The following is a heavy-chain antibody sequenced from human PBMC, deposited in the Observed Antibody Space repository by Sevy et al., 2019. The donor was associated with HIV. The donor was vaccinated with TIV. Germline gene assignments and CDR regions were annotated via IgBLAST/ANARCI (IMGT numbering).Heavy chain of an antibody. D-gene: IGHD3-10*01. CDR1: GFTFSSYA. CDR2: ISGRRGST. V-gene: IGHV3-23*01. Sequence: GGSLRLSCAASGFTFSSYAMSWVRQAPGKGLEWVSAISGRRGSTYYADSVKGRFTISRDNSKNTLYLQMNSLRAEDTAVYYCAKRWGIKTYAFDIWGQGTMVTVSS. J-gene: IGHJ3*02. CDR3: AKRWGIKTYAFDI.